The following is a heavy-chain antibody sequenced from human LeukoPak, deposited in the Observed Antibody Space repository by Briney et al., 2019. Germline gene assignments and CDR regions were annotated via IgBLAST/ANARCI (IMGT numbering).Heavy chain of an antibody. Sequence: PSETLSLTCTVSGCPVSSGSYYWSWIRQPPGKGLEWIGYIYYSGSTNYNPSLKSRVTISVDTSKNQFSLKLSSVTAADTAVYYCAREETVTGYFDYWGQGTLVTVSS. CDR1: GCPVSSGSYY. V-gene: IGHV4-61*01. CDR2: IYYSGST. CDR3: AREETVTGYFDY. J-gene: IGHJ4*02. D-gene: IGHD4-17*01.